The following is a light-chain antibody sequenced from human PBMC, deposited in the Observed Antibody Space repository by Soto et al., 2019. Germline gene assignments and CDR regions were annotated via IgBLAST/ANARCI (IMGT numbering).Light chain of an antibody. V-gene: IGKV3-20*01. CDR1: QSVSSSY. CDR3: QQYGSSPRT. Sequence: EIVLTQSPGTLSLSPGERATLSCRASQSVSSSYLAWYQQKPGQAPRLLIYGASSRATGIPDRFSVSGSGTAFTRTISRLEPEDFAVYYCQQYGSSPRTFGQGTKVEIK. CDR2: GAS. J-gene: IGKJ1*01.